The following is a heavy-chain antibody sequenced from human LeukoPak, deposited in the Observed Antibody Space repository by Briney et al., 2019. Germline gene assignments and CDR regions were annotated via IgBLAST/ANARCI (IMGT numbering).Heavy chain of an antibody. D-gene: IGHD4-17*01. Sequence: GGSLRLSCAASGFTFSTAWMIWVRQAPGKGLEWLSHSNSNGGVISYADSVKGRFTISRDTAKNSLYLQMNSLRVEDTAIYYCARDPDGDYDFDYWGQGTLVTVSS. CDR1: GFTFSTAW. CDR2: SNSNGGVI. V-gene: IGHV3-48*01. J-gene: IGHJ4*02. CDR3: ARDPDGDYDFDY.